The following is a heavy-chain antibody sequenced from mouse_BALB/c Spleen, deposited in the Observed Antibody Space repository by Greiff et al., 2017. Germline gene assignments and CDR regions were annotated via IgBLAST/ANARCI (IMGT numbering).Heavy chain of an antibody. V-gene: IGHV2-6-2*01. CDR3: ARHEDYGNYYAMDY. D-gene: IGHD2-1*01. CDR1: GFSLTSYG. Sequence: VKLVESGPDLVAPSQSLSITCTVSGFSLTSYGVHWVRQPPGKGLEWLVVIWSDGSTTYNSALKSRLSISKDNSKSQVFLKMNSLQTDDTAMYYCARHEDYGNYYAMDYWGQGTSVTVSS. J-gene: IGHJ4*01. CDR2: IWSDGST.